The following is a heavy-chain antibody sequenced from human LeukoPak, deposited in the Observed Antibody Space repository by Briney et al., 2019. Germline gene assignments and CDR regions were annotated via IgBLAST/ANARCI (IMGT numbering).Heavy chain of an antibody. D-gene: IGHD5-24*01. CDR3: ARDRLQLQS. CDR1: GGSIYDFY. Sequence: SETLSLTCNVSGGSIYDFYWNWIRQPPGKALEWLGYIYYTGHTSYNPSLKSRVTISVDRSKNQFSLKLSSVTAADTAVYYCARDRLQLQSWGQGTLVTVSS. J-gene: IGHJ5*02. V-gene: IGHV4-59*01. CDR2: IYYTGHT.